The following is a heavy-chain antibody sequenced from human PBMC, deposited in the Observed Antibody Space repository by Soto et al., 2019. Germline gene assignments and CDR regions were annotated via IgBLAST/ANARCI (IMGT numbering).Heavy chain of an antibody. CDR1: GGTFSSYA. CDR2: IIPIFGTA. V-gene: IGHV1-69*13. Sequence: SVKVSCKGSGGTFSSYAISWVRKAPGQGLEWMGGIIPIFGTANYAQKFQGRVTITADESTSTAYMELSSLRSEDTAVYYCARGSGLVVVTAMPHWFDPWGQGTLVTVSS. J-gene: IGHJ5*02. CDR3: ARGSGLVVVTAMPHWFDP. D-gene: IGHD2-21*02.